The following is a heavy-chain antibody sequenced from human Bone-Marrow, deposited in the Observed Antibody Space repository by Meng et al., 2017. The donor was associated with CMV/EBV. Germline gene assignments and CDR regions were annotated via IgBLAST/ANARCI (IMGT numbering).Heavy chain of an antibody. J-gene: IGHJ4*02. V-gene: IGHV4-39*07. CDR3: ARSGDSSGYYYPGPFDY. CDR1: GGSISSSSYY. D-gene: IGHD3-22*01. Sequence: GSLRLSCTVSGGSISSSSYYWGWIRQPPGKGLEWIGSIYYSGSTYYNPSLKSRVTISVDTSKNQFSLKLSSVTAADTAVYYRARSGDSSGYYYPGPFDYWGQGTLVTVAS. CDR2: IYYSGST.